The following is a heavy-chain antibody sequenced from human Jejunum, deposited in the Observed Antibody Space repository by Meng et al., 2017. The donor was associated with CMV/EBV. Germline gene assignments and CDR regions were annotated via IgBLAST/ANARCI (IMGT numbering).Heavy chain of an antibody. J-gene: IGHJ4*02. Sequence: HVHLVQSGAEVNGPGASVKVSCKPSGNPFSIYGFTWLRRAPGQGLEWLGWISTYTDNTKYAQKVQGRVTVTADTSTSTAYMELRSLTSDDTAVYYCARDLWPHIVVVTAPSEFWGQGTLVTVSS. CDR3: ARDLWPHIVVVTAPSEF. V-gene: IGHV1-18*01. CDR2: ISTYTDNT. D-gene: IGHD2-21*02. CDR1: GNPFSIYG.